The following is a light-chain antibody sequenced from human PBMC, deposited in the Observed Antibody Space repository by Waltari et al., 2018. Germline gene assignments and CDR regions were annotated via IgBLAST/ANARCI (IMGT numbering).Light chain of an antibody. CDR2: GPS. CDR3: QQYNNWPPVT. V-gene: IGKV3-15*01. CDR1: QCVSSY. J-gene: IGKJ2*01. Sequence: EIVMTQSPATLSVSPGERATLSCRASQCVSSYLAWYQQKPGQPPSLLIYGPSTRATGIPARFSGSGCGTEFTLTISSLQSEDFAVYYCQQYNNWPPVTFGQGTKLEIK.